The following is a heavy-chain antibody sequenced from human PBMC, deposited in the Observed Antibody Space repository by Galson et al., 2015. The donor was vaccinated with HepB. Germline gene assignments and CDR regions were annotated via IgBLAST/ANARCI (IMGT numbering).Heavy chain of an antibody. CDR1: GYTFTNYA. D-gene: IGHD1-26*01. J-gene: IGHJ4*02. CDR3: ARQDWGGGGSYCNFDY. V-gene: IGHV7-4-1*02. Sequence: SVKVSCKASGYTFTNYAMNWVRQAPGQGLEWMGWISTKTGNPTDAQGFTGRFVFSSDSSVSTAYLQWSSLKASDTAMYYCARQDWGGGGSYCNFDYWGQGTLVTVSS. CDR2: ISTKTGNP.